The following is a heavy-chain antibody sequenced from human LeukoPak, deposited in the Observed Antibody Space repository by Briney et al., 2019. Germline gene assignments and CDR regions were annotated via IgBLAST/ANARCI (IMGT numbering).Heavy chain of an antibody. J-gene: IGHJ5*02. CDR2: INWNGAWT. CDR1: GFKFDDYG. V-gene: IGHV3-20*04. CDR3: AGYYYDSSRGFDL. D-gene: IGHD3-22*01. Sequence: GGSLRLSCAASGFKFDDYGTSWVRQAPGKGLEWVCDINWNGAWTGYADSVKGRFTISRDNAKNSLYLQMNSLRAKDTALYYCAGYYYDSSRGFDLWGQGTLVTVSA.